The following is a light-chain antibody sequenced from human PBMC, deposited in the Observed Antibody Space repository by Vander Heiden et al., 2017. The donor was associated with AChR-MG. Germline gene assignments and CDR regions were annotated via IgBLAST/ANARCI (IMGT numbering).Light chain of an antibody. Sequence: IVLTQSPGTLSWSPGERATLSCRASQSVSSSYLAWYQQKPGQAPRLLIYGASSRATGIPDRFSGSGSGTDFTLTISRLEPEDFAEYYCQQYGSSPPNFGQGTRLEIK. CDR1: QSVSSSY. V-gene: IGKV3-20*01. J-gene: IGKJ5*01. CDR2: GAS. CDR3: QQYGSSPPN.